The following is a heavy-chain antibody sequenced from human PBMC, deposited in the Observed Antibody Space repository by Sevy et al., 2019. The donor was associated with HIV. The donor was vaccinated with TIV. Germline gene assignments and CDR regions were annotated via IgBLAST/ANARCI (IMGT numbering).Heavy chain of an antibody. D-gene: IGHD3-3*01. CDR2: ISSSSSTI. Sequence: GGSLRLSCAASGFTFSSYSMNWVRQAPGKGLEWVSYISSSSSTIYYAHSVKGRFTISRDNAKNSLYLQMNSLRAEDTAVYYCASYYTIFGVVTLGAFDIWGQGTMVTVSS. CDR1: GFTFSSYS. V-gene: IGHV3-48*01. CDR3: ASYYTIFGVVTLGAFDI. J-gene: IGHJ3*02.